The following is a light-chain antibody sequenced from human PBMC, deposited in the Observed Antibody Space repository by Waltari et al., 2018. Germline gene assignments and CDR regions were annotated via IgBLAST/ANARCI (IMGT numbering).Light chain of an antibody. V-gene: IGKV3-20*01. Sequence: EIVLTQSPGTLSLSPGERATLSCRASQSVSSSYLAWYQQKPGQAPRLLIYGASSRATGIPDRFSGSGSGTAFTLTISRLEPEDFAVYYCQQYGSSPFGFGPGTKVDIK. CDR1: QSVSSSY. CDR2: GAS. CDR3: QQYGSSPFG. J-gene: IGKJ3*01.